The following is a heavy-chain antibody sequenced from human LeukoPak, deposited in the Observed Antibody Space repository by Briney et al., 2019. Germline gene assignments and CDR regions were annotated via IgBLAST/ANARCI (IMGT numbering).Heavy chain of an antibody. Sequence: PGGSLRLSCAASGFTFSSYDMHWVRQATGKGLEWVSAIGTAGDTYYPGSVKGRFTISRENAKNSLYLQMNSLRAGDTAVYYCARASDFSAFDTWGQGTMVTVSS. J-gene: IGHJ3*02. D-gene: IGHD3/OR15-3a*01. CDR3: ARASDFSAFDT. CDR2: IGTAGDT. CDR1: GFTFSSYD. V-gene: IGHV3-13*01.